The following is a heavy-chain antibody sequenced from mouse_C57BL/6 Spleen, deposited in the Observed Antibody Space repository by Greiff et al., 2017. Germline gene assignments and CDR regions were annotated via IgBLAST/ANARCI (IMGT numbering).Heavy chain of an antibody. D-gene: IGHD2-4*01. J-gene: IGHJ4*01. CDR1: GFTFSSYG. Sequence: EVQRVESGGDLVKPGGSLKLSCAASGFTFSSYGLSWVRQTPDKRLEWVATISSGGSYTYYPDSVKGRFTISRDNAKNTLYLQMSSLKSEDTAMYYCARQDYDGYAMDYWGQGTSVTVSS. CDR2: ISSGGSYT. V-gene: IGHV5-6*01. CDR3: ARQDYDGYAMDY.